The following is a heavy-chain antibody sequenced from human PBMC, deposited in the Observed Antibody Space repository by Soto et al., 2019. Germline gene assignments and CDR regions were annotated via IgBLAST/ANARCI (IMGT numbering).Heavy chain of an antibody. CDR1: GFTFSSYS. CDR2: ISSSSSTI. V-gene: IGHV3-48*01. D-gene: IGHD3-10*01. CDR3: ARANYYGSPGDFDY. J-gene: IGHJ4*02. Sequence: PGGSLRLSCAASGFTFSSYSMNWVRQAPGKGLEWVSYISSSSSTIYYAGSVKGRFTISRDNAKNSLYLQMNSLRAEDTAVYYCARANYYGSPGDFDYWGQGTLVTVSS.